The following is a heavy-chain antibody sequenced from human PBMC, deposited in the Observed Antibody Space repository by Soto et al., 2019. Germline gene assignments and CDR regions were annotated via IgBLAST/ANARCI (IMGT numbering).Heavy chain of an antibody. Sequence: QVQLVESGGGVVQPGRSLRLSCAASGFTFSSYGMHWVRQAPGKGLEWVAVIWYDGSNKYYADSVKGRFTISRDNSKNTLYMQMNSLRAEDTAVYYGARYQGDYDAFDIWGQGTMVTVSS. D-gene: IGHD4-17*01. V-gene: IGHV3-33*01. CDR3: ARYQGDYDAFDI. CDR2: IWYDGSNK. J-gene: IGHJ3*02. CDR1: GFTFSSYG.